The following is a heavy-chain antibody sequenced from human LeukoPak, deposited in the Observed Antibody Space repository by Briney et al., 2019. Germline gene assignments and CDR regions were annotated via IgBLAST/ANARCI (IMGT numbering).Heavy chain of an antibody. Sequence: SETLSLTCTGSGGSISSFYWSWIRQPPGKGLEWIGSIYYSRSTNHNPSLKSRLTISLDTSKNQFSLKLTSVTAADTAVYYCARGLPHRDGYNYSDYWGQGTLITVSS. D-gene: IGHD5-24*01. V-gene: IGHV4-59*01. CDR2: IYYSRST. J-gene: IGHJ4*02. CDR3: ARGLPHRDGYNYSDY. CDR1: GGSISSFY.